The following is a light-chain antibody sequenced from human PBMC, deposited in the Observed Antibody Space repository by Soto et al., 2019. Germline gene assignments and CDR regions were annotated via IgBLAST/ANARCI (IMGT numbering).Light chain of an antibody. Sequence: DMQITQSPSTLSSSVGDRVTITCRSSQSISSWLAWYQQKPGKAPKLLIYDASSLESGVPSRFSGSGSGTEFTLTISSLQPDDFASYYGQEYNSYSRTFGQGTKVDIK. J-gene: IGKJ1*01. CDR2: DAS. CDR1: QSISSW. CDR3: QEYNSYSRT. V-gene: IGKV1-5*01.